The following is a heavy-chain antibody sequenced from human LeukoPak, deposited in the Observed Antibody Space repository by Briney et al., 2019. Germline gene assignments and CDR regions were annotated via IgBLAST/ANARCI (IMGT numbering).Heavy chain of an antibody. Sequence: GGSLRLSCAASGFTFSSYGMSWVRQAPGKGLEWVANIKQDGSEKYYVDSVKGRFTISRDNAKNSLYLQMNSLRAEDTAVYYCARLWGYYDSSGYHDYFDYWGQGTLVTVSS. J-gene: IGHJ4*02. V-gene: IGHV3-7*01. CDR3: ARLWGYYDSSGYHDYFDY. CDR1: GFTFSSYG. CDR2: IKQDGSEK. D-gene: IGHD3-22*01.